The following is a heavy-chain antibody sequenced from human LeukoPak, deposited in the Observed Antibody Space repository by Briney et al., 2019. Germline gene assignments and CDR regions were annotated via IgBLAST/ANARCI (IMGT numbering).Heavy chain of an antibody. V-gene: IGHV1-2*02. CDR1: GYTFTGYF. J-gene: IGHJ6*03. CDR2: INPNSGGT. Sequence: ASVKVSCKASGYTFTGYFMHWVRQAPGQGLEWMGWINPNSGGTNYTQKFQDRVTMTRDTSISTAYMELSRLRSDDTAVYYCARGGLQTWYYYMDVWGKGTTVTVSS. CDR3: ARGGLQTWYYYMDV.